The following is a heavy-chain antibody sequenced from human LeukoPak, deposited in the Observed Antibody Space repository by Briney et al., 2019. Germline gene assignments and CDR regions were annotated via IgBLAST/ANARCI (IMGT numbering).Heavy chain of an antibody. CDR1: GYTFTSYG. Sequence: ASVKVSCKASGYTFTSYGISWVRQAPGQGLEWMGGIIPIFGTANYAQKFQGRVTITADESTSTAYMELSSLRSEDTAVYYCARDVASVAGTSFDPWGQGTLVTVSS. J-gene: IGHJ5*02. CDR2: IIPIFGTA. CDR3: ARDVASVAGTSFDP. V-gene: IGHV1-69*13. D-gene: IGHD6-19*01.